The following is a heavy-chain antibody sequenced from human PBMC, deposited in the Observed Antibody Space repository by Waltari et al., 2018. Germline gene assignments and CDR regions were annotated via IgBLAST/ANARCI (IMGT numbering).Heavy chain of an antibody. V-gene: IGHV3-7*01. CDR1: GFTFSNYW. J-gene: IGHJ4*02. CDR2: IDHDGNEK. Sequence: EVQLVESGGDLVQPGGSLRLSCEVSGFTFSNYWMNWVRQAPGKGREWRASIDHDGNEKHYVDSVDGRFTISRENAKNSLYLQMNSLRAEDTAVYYCARDPPRRFDYWGQGTLVTVSS. CDR3: ARDPPRRFDY.